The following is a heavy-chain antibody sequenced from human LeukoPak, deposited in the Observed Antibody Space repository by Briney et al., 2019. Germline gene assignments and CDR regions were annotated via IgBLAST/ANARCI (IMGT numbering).Heavy chain of an antibody. V-gene: IGHV1-18*01. CDR3: ARGFTYYYGSSGYPILGY. J-gene: IGHJ4*02. D-gene: IGHD3-22*01. CDR2: ISAYNGNT. Sequence: ASVKVACKASGYSFTSYGITWVRQAPGQGLEWMGWISAYNGNTNYAQKLQDRVTMTTDTPTSTAYMELRSLRSDDTAVYYCARGFTYYYGSSGYPILGYWGQGTLVTVSS. CDR1: GYSFTSYG.